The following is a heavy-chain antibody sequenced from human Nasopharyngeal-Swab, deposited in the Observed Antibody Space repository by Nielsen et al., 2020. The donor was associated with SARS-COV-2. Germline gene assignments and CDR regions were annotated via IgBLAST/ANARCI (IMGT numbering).Heavy chain of an antibody. Sequence: GRSLSLSCAVSGFTFSSYGMHWVRQAPGKGLEWVAVIWYDGSNKYYADSVKGRFTISRDNSKNTLYLQMNSLRAEDTAVYYCARDLGGAAAGTDYWGQGTLVTVSS. CDR2: IWYDGSNK. CDR3: ARDLGGAAAGTDY. CDR1: GFTFSSYG. J-gene: IGHJ4*02. D-gene: IGHD6-13*01. V-gene: IGHV3-33*01.